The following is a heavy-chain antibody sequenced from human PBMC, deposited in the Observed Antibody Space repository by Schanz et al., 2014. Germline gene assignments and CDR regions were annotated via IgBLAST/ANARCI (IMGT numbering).Heavy chain of an antibody. CDR3: AGAGSNYVLNWYHP. D-gene: IGHD3-10*02. J-gene: IGHJ5*01. CDR2: ISPSTGRT. Sequence: LEKKGPEVREPGASVKVSCKASGYTFNNYYRHWVRQAPGQRPEWLGVISPSTGRTTYAPKFQYRVNIPRDTSMSSVYMELISLRSEDSPIYCCAGAGSNYVLNWYHPGRQASLVIFSA. V-gene: IGHV1-46*02. CDR1: GYTFNNYY.